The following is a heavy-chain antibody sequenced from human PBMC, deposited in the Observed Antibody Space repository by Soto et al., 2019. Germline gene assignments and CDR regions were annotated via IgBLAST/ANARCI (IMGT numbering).Heavy chain of an antibody. CDR1: GYTFTGYY. CDR2: INPNSGGT. D-gene: IGHD3-22*01. V-gene: IGHV1-2*04. J-gene: IGHJ4*02. Sequence: ASVKVSCKASGYTFTGYYMHWVRQAPGQGLEWMGWINPNSGGTNYAQKFQGWVTMTRDTSISTAYMELSRLRSDDTAVYYCARDQFYDSSGSLYYWGQGTLVTVS. CDR3: ARDQFYDSSGSLYY.